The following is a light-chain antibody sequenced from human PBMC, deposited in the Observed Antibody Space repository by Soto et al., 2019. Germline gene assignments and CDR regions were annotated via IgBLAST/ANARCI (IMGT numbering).Light chain of an antibody. CDR2: EVT. CDR3: SSYTSSSTYV. Sequence: QSVLTQPASVSGSPGQSITISCTGTGSDVGGYDYVSWYQHHPGKAPKVMIYEVTNRPSGVSNRFSGSKSGNTASLTISGLLVEDEADYYCSSYTSSSTYVFGTGSNVTVL. CDR1: GSDVGGYDY. V-gene: IGLV2-14*01. J-gene: IGLJ1*01.